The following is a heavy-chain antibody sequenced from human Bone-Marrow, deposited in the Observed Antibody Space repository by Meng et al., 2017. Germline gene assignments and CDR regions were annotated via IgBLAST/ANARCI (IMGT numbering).Heavy chain of an antibody. D-gene: IGHD6-13*01. J-gene: IGHJ1*01. Sequence: ASVKVSCKVSGYTLTELSMHWVRQAPGKGLEWMGGFDPEDGETIYAQKFQGRVTMTEDTSTDTAYMELSSLRSEDTAVYYCARDRRIAAAGMGYFQHWGQGTLVTVSS. V-gene: IGHV1-24*01. CDR3: ARDRRIAAAGMGYFQH. CDR1: GYTLTELS. CDR2: FDPEDGET.